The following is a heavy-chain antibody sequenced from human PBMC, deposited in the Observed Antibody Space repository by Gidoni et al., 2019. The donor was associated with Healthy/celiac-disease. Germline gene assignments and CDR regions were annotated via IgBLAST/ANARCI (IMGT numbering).Heavy chain of an antibody. V-gene: IGHV3-30*04. Sequence: QVQLVESGGGVVQPGRSLRLSCSASGFTFRSYAMHGVRQAQGKGLEWVAVISYDGSNKYYADSVKGRFTISRDNSKNTLYLQMNSLRAEDTAVYYCAGSRVPAARGYHAFDIWGQGTMVTVSS. CDR1: GFTFRSYA. D-gene: IGHD2-2*01. J-gene: IGHJ3*02. CDR3: AGSRVPAARGYHAFDI. CDR2: ISYDGSNK.